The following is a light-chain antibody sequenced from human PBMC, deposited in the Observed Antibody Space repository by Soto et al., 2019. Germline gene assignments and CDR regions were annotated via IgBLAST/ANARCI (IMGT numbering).Light chain of an antibody. CDR3: QQYNHYYS. J-gene: IGKJ2*03. Sequence: DIQLTQSPSTLSASVGDRVTITCRASQSIDRWLAWYQQKLGKAPELMIHDASSLESGVPSRFSGSGSGTEFTLTINSLQPDDFATYYCQQYNHYYSFGQGTKLEIK. CDR1: QSIDRW. V-gene: IGKV1-5*01. CDR2: DAS.